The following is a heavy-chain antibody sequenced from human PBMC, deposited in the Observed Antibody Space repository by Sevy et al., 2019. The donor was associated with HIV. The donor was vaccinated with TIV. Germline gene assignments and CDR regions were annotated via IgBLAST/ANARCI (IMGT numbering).Heavy chain of an antibody. CDR2: IYYNGHS. Sequence: SETLSLTCTVSGGSITSLYWNWIRQPPGKGLEWIANIYYNGHSNYNPSLKSRVTLSLDTSKNQFSLRLRSVTAADTVMYYCAGENAWGRGYSWGQGTLVTVSS. V-gene: IGHV4-59*08. J-gene: IGHJ4*02. D-gene: IGHD7-27*01. CDR1: GGSITSLY. CDR3: AGENAWGRGYS.